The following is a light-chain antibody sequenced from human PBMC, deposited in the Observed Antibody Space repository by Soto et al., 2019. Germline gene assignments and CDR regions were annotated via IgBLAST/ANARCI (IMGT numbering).Light chain of an antibody. V-gene: IGKV1-5*03. Sequence: DIQMTQSPSTLSASVGDRVTITCRASQTISSWLAWYQQKPGKAPKRLIYKASSLQSGVPSRFSGSVSGTEFTLTISGLQPDDFATYYCHQYSGLWTFGQGTKVEIK. CDR3: HQYSGLWT. CDR1: QTISSW. J-gene: IGKJ1*01. CDR2: KAS.